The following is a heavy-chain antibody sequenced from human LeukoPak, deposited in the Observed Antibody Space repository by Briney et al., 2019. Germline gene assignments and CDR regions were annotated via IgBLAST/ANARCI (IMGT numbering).Heavy chain of an antibody. V-gene: IGHV3-21*01. Sequence: PGGSLRLSCAASGFTFSSYGMNWVRQAPGKGLEWVSSISSSSSYIYYADSVKGRFTISRDNAKNSLYLQMNSLRAEDTAVYYCAREQYDFWSGYPYYYYYYYMDVWGKGTTVTVSS. J-gene: IGHJ6*03. CDR1: GFTFSSYG. D-gene: IGHD3-3*01. CDR2: ISSSSSYI. CDR3: AREQYDFWSGYPYYYYYYYMDV.